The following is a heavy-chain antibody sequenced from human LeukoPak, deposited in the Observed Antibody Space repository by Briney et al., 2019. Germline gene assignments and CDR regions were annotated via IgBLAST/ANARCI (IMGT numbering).Heavy chain of an antibody. V-gene: IGHV1-2*02. J-gene: IGHJ4*02. CDR3: ARDLFARTDRSCWYGDDY. CDR1: GYTFTGYY. D-gene: IGHD6-19*01. CDR2: IYPHSGET. Sequence: ASVKVSCKASGYTFTGYYMHWARQAPGQGLEWMGWIYPHSGETNYEQKLQGRVTMTRDTSISTAYMELSRLTSDDTAVYYCARDLFARTDRSCWYGDDYWGQGTLVTVSS.